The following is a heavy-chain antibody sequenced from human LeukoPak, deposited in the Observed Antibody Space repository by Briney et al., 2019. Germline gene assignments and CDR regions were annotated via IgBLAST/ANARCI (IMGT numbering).Heavy chain of an antibody. V-gene: IGHV3-30*04. CDR3: ARDRFSMVRGPLYYYYGMDV. D-gene: IGHD3-10*01. Sequence: TGGSLRLSCAASGFTFSSYAMHWVRQAPGKGLEWVAVISYDGSNKYYADSVKGRSTISRDNSKNTLYLQMNSLRAEDTAVYYCARDRFSMVRGPLYYYYGMDVWGQGTTVTVSS. CDR2: ISYDGSNK. J-gene: IGHJ6*02. CDR1: GFTFSSYA.